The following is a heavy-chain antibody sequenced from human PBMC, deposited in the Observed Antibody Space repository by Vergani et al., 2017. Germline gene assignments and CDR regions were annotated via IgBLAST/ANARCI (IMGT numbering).Heavy chain of an antibody. J-gene: IGHJ4*02. CDR3: AKDQSAPSNYGDSGIFDY. CDR2: ISSSSSYI. D-gene: IGHD4-17*01. Sequence: EVQLLESGGGLVKPGGSLRLSCAASGFTFSSYSMNWVRQAPGKGLEWVSSISSSSSYIYYADSVKGRFTISRDNAKNSLYLQMNSLRAEDTAVYYCAKDQSAPSNYGDSGIFDYWGQGTLVTVSS. V-gene: IGHV3-21*01. CDR1: GFTFSSYS.